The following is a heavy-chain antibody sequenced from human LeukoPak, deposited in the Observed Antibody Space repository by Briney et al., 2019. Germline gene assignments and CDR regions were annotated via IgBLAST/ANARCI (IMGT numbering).Heavy chain of an antibody. J-gene: IGHJ4*02. D-gene: IGHD3-3*02. V-gene: IGHV3-7*01. CDR1: GFTFGNSW. CDR3: AREHSSHFT. CDR2: IKQDGSDT. Sequence: GGSLSFSCAALGFTFGNSWMNWFRKAPGKGLEWVAHIKQDGSDTYVDSVKGRFTISRDIAKTSLFLHMNSLTTEDSAVYYCAREHSSHFTWGQGTLVTVSS.